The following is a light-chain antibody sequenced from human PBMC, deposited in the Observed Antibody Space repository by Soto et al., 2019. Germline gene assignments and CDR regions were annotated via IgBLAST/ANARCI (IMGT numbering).Light chain of an antibody. Sequence: QSALTQPASVSGSPGQSITISCTGASSDVGGFNYVSWYQQHPGKAPKLMIYDVTNRPSGVSYRFSGSKSGNTASLTISGLKAEDEAAYYCNSYTSSSTYVFGTGTKLTVL. J-gene: IGLJ1*01. V-gene: IGLV2-14*03. CDR1: SSDVGGFNY. CDR3: NSYTSSSTYV. CDR2: DVT.